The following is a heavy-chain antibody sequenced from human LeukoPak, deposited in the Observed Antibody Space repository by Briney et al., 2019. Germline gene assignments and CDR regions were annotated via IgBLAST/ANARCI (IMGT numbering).Heavy chain of an antibody. CDR3: ARAGRYCSGGSCYSRGNWFDP. D-gene: IGHD2-15*01. Sequence: ASLKVSCKASGYTFTGYYMHWVRQAPGQGLEWMGWINPNSGGTNYAQKFQGRVTMTRDTSISTAYMELSRLRSDDTAVYYCARAGRYCSGGSCYSRGNWFDPWGQGTLVTVSS. CDR1: GYTFTGYY. J-gene: IGHJ5*02. V-gene: IGHV1-2*02. CDR2: INPNSGGT.